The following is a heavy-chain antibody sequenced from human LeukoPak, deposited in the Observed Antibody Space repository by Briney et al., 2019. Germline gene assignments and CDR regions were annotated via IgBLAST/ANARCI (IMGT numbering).Heavy chain of an antibody. D-gene: IGHD3-10*01. V-gene: IGHV4-59*05. J-gene: IGHJ4*02. CDR2: IYYSGST. CDR1: GGSISSYY. Sequence: SETLSLTCTVSGGSISSYYWSWIRQPPGKGLEWIGSIYYSGSTYYNPSLKSRVIISVDTSKNQFSLKLSSVTAADTAVYYCARTRYYYNSRSYGAPYYFDYWGQGTLVTVSS. CDR3: ARTRYYYNSRSYGAPYYFDY.